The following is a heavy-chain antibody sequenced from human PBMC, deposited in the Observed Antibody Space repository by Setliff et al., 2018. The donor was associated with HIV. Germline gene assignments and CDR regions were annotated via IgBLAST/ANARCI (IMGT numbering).Heavy chain of an antibody. J-gene: IGHJ4*02. V-gene: IGHV3-7*03. CDR3: ARPPLANSDDY. CDR1: GLTFSSYW. D-gene: IGHD2-21*01. Sequence: GGSLRLSCAASGLTFSSYWMSWVRQAPGKGLEWMANIKEDGSEKYYVDSVKGRFTISRDNTRNSLYLQMNSLKTEDMAVYYCARPPLANSDDYWGQGTLVTVSS. CDR2: IKEDGSEK.